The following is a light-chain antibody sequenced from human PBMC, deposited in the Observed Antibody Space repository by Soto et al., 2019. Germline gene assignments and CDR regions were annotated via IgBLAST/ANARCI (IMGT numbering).Light chain of an antibody. CDR3: GADHGSGSNFVSVV. J-gene: IGLJ2*01. CDR1: SGYSNYK. Sequence: QSVLTQPPSASASLGASVTLTCTLSSGYSNYKVDWYQQRPGKGPRFVMRVGTGGIVGSKGDGIPDRFSVLGSGLNRYLTINNIQEEDEGVYHCGADHGSGSNFVSVVFGGGTKLTVL. CDR2: VGTGGIVG. V-gene: IGLV9-49*01.